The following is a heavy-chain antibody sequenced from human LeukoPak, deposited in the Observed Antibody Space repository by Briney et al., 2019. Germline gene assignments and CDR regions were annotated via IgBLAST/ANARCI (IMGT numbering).Heavy chain of an antibody. D-gene: IGHD3-10*01. V-gene: IGHV1-46*01. CDR1: GYTFTSYY. Sequence: GASVKVSCKASGYTFTSYYMHWVRQAPGQGLEWMGIINPSGGSTSYAQKFQGRVTMTRDTSTSTVYMGLSSLRSEDTAVYYCARDEGSGRQIDYWGQGTLVTVSS. J-gene: IGHJ4*02. CDR2: INPSGGST. CDR3: ARDEGSGRQIDY.